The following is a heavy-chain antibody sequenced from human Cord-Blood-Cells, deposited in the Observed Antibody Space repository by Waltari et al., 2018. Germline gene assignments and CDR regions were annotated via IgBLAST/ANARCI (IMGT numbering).Heavy chain of an antibody. D-gene: IGHD2-2*01. CDR3: ARAPAIVVVPAAIMFDY. V-gene: IGHV1-2*02. CDR1: GYTFTGYY. Sequence: QVQLVQSGAEVKKPGASVKVSSKAFGYTFTGYYLPWVRQAPAQGLEWMGWINPNSGGTNYAQKFQGRVTMTRDTSISTAYMELSRLRSDDTAVYYCARAPAIVVVPAAIMFDYWGQGTLVTVSS. J-gene: IGHJ4*02. CDR2: INPNSGGT.